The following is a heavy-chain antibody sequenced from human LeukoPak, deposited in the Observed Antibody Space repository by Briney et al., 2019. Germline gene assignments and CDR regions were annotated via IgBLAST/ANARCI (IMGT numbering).Heavy chain of an antibody. CDR2: IYYSGST. CDR3: ARAKKFGIVVSTFDY. Sequence: SETLSLTCTVSGGSISSSSYYWGWIRQPPGKGLEWIGSIYYSGSTNYNPSLKSRVTISVDTSKNQFSLKLSSVTAADTAVYYCARAKKFGIVVSTFDYWGQGTLVTVSS. CDR1: GGSISSSSYY. D-gene: IGHD3-22*01. J-gene: IGHJ4*02. V-gene: IGHV4-39*07.